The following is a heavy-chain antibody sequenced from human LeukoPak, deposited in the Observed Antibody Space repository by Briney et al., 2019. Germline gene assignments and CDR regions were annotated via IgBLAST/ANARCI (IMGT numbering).Heavy chain of an antibody. D-gene: IGHD3-22*01. V-gene: IGHV3-23*01. CDR1: GFTFSSYW. CDR2: ISGSGGTT. J-gene: IGHJ4*02. Sequence: PGGSLRLSCAASGFTFSSYWMSWVRQAPGKGLEWVSGISGSGGTTYYADSVKGRFSISRDNSKNTLYLQMNSLRAEDTAVYYCVKDMGVYYDSAGDYWGQGTLVTVSS. CDR3: VKDMGVYYDSAGDY.